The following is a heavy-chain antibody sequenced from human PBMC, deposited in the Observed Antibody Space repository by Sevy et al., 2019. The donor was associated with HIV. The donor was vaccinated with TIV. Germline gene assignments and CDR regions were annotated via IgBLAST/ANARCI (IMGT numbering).Heavy chain of an antibody. CDR3: ARASGPTVGAYFDY. D-gene: IGHD3-10*01. CDR1: GYSFTAYF. Sequence: ASVKVSCRASGYSFTAYFLHWVRQASGQGLEWMGRISPNSGGTVYAQNFQGRVTMTRDTSGTTAYMEVTRLKSDDTALYYCARASGPTVGAYFDYWGQGTLVTVSS. J-gene: IGHJ4*02. V-gene: IGHV1-2*06. CDR2: ISPNSGGT.